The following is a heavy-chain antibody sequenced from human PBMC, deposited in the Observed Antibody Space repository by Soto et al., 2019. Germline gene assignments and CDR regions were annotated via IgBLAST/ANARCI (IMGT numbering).Heavy chain of an antibody. CDR3: AREVGIVGATRWFDP. CDR2: IYYSGST. D-gene: IGHD1-26*01. V-gene: IGHV4-59*01. CDR1: GGSISSYY. J-gene: IGHJ5*02. Sequence: PSETLSLTCTVSGGSISSYYWSWIRQPPGKGLEWIGYIYYSGSTNYNPSLKSRVTISVDTSKNQFSLKLSSVTAADTAVYYCAREVGIVGATRWFDPWGQGTLVTVSS.